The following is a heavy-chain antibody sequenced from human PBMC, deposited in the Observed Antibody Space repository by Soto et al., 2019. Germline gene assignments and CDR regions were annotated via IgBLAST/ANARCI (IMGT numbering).Heavy chain of an antibody. Sequence: QVQLQASGPRLVKPSQTLSLSCAVSGGSILSASYSWNWIRQSPGRGLEWIGHIYSSGSTYYNPSLKSRFSISVDTSNNPFSLTLTSVTAADTAVYFCASEDAARIERWFDAWGQGILVTVSS. V-gene: IGHV4-31*11. J-gene: IGHJ5*02. CDR1: GGSILSASYS. CDR3: ASEDAARIERWFDA. CDR2: IYSSGST. D-gene: IGHD6-6*01.